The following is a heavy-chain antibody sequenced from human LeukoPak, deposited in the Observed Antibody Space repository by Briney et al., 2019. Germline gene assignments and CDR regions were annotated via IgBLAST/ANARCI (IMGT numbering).Heavy chain of an antibody. Sequence: GGSLRLSCAASGFTFSNYGMHWVRQAPGKGLEWVAVISYDGGNKYYADSVKGRFTISRDNSKNTLYLQVNSLRVEDTAVYYCAKCYVDTVLCYFDYWGQGTLVTVSS. V-gene: IGHV3-30*18. J-gene: IGHJ4*02. CDR1: GFTFSNYG. CDR2: ISYDGGNK. D-gene: IGHD5-18*01. CDR3: AKCYVDTVLCYFDY.